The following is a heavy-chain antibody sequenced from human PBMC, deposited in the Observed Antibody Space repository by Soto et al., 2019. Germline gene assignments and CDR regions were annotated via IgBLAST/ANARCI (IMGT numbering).Heavy chain of an antibody. CDR2: IGTAGDT. V-gene: IGHV3-13*01. CDR1: GFTFSSYD. J-gene: IGHJ4*02. D-gene: IGHD6-19*01. Sequence: GGSLSLSCAASGFTFSSYDMHWVRQATGKGLEWVSAIGTAGDTCYPGSVKGRFTISRENAKNSLYLQMNSLRAEDTAVYYCARGSTSGWDYWGQGTLVTVSS. CDR3: ARGSTSGWDY.